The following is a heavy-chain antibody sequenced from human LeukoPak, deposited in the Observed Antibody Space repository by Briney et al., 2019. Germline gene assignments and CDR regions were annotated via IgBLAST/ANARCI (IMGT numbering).Heavy chain of an antibody. CDR3: AKNHASDY. J-gene: IGHJ4*02. D-gene: IGHD1-14*01. Sequence: GGSLRLSCAASGFTFSSYGMHWVRQAPGKGLEWVAVISYDGSNKYYADSVKGRFTISRDNSKNTLYLKMNSLRAEDTAVYYCAKNHASDYWGQGTLVTVSS. CDR2: ISYDGSNK. CDR1: GFTFSSYG. V-gene: IGHV3-30*18.